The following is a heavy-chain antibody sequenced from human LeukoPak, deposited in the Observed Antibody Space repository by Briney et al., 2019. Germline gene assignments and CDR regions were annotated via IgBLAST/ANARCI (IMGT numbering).Heavy chain of an antibody. J-gene: IGHJ4*02. CDR3: ARAHYGDYCDY. Sequence: GRSLRLSCAASGFTFSSYAMHWVRQAPGKGLEWVAAISYDGSNKYYADSVKGRFTISRDNSKNTLYLQMNSLRAEDTAVYYCARAHYGDYCDYWGQGTLVTVSS. CDR1: GFTFSSYA. D-gene: IGHD4-17*01. CDR2: ISYDGSNK. V-gene: IGHV3-30*04.